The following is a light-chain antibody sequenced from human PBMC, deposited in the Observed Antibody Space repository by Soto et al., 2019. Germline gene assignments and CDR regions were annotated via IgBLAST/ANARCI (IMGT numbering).Light chain of an antibody. Sequence: EIVLTQSPATLSFSQGERATLSCRASQSVSSYLLWYQQKPGQAPRLLIYDASNRAAGIPARFSGGGSGTVFTLTISSLEPEDFAVYYCQNRMNWPLTFGQGTRLEIK. V-gene: IGKV3-11*01. J-gene: IGKJ5*01. CDR3: QNRMNWPLT. CDR2: DAS. CDR1: QSVSSY.